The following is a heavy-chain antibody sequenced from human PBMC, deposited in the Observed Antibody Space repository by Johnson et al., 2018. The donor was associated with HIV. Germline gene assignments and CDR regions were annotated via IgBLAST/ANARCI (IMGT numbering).Heavy chain of an antibody. J-gene: IGHJ3*02. CDR3: AKEGGRMTMIVVEPDAFDI. Sequence: VQLVESGGGLVQPGGSLRLSCAASGFIFSSNEMSWVRQAPGKGLEWVSSISGGSTYYADSRKGRFTISRDNSKNTLYLQMNSLRAEDTAVYYCAKEGGRMTMIVVEPDAFDIWGQGTMVTVSS. D-gene: IGHD3-22*01. CDR1: GFIFSSNE. V-gene: IGHV3-38-3*01. CDR2: ISGGST.